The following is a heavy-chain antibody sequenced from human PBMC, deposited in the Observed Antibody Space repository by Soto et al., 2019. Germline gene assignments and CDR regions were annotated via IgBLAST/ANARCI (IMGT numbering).Heavy chain of an antibody. CDR2: IYHSGST. J-gene: IGHJ4*02. CDR3: AGTFWSGNGFDY. CDR1: AASISSGGYS. Sequence: PSETLSLTCGVSAASISSGGYSWSWIRQPPGKGLEWIGNIYHSGSTYYNPSLKSRGTISVDRSKNQFSLKLSSVTAADTAVYYCAGTFWSGNGFDYWGQGTLVTVSS. V-gene: IGHV4-30-2*01. D-gene: IGHD3-3*01.